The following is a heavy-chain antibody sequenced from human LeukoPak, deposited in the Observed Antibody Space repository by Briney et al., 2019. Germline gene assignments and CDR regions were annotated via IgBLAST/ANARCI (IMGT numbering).Heavy chain of an antibody. CDR2: ISSHSRDI. CDR1: GFTFNTYS. D-gene: IGHD6-6*01. V-gene: IGHV3-21*01. CDR3: ARDDRDISSFRFDY. J-gene: IGHJ4*01. Sequence: GGSLRLSCAASGFTFNTYSMNWVRQAPGKGLEWVSSISSHSRDIYYADSVKGRFTTSRDNAKNSLHLQMNSLRAEDTAVYYCARDDRDISSFRFDYWGHGILVTVSS.